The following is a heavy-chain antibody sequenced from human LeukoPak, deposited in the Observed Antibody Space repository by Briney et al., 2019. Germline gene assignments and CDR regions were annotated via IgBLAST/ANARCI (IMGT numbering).Heavy chain of an antibody. D-gene: IGHD1-26*01. CDR3: ARWTRYSGTYYDAFDF. J-gene: IGHJ3*01. V-gene: IGHV1-18*04. CDR1: GYTFISYG. CDR2: ISGDNGNT. Sequence: EASVKVSCKASGYTFISYGITWVRQAPGQGLEWMGWISGDNGNTNYAQSLQDRVTMTTDTSTSTAYMKLGSLRSDDTAVYYCARWTRYSGTYYDAFDFWGQGTLVTVSS.